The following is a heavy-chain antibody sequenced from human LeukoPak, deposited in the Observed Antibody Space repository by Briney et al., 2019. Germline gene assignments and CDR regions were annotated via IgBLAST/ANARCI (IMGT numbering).Heavy chain of an antibody. CDR2: INHSGST. Sequence: SETLSLTCAVYGGSFSGYYWSWIRQPPGKGLEWIGEINHSGSTNYNPSLKSRVTISVDTSKNQFSLKLSSVTAADTAVYYCARDGAVVDDYGMDVWGQGTTVTVSS. V-gene: IGHV4-34*01. CDR1: GGSFSGYY. CDR3: ARDGAVVDDYGMDV. J-gene: IGHJ6*02. D-gene: IGHD3-22*01.